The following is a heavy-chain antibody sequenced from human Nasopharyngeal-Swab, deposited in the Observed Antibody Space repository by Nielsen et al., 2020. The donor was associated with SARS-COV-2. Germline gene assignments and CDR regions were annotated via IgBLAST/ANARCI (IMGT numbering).Heavy chain of an antibody. D-gene: IGHD6-13*01. Sequence: RQAPGKGLEWIGSIYYSGSTYYNPSLKSRVTISVDTSKNQFSLKLSSVTAADTAVYYCARDESRGGSSSWPNYYYYGMDVWGQGTTVTVSS. CDR3: ARDESRGGSSSWPNYYYYGMDV. V-gene: IGHV4-39*07. J-gene: IGHJ6*02. CDR2: IYYSGST.